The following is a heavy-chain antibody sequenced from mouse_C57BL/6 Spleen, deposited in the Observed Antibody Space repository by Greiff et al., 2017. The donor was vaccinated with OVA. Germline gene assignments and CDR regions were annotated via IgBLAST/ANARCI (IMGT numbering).Heavy chain of an antibody. CDR2: IDPSDSYT. CDR1: GYTFTSYW. CDR3: AREEFAY. Sequence: VQLQQPGAELVMPGASVKLSCKASGYTFTSYWMHWVKQRPGQGLEWIGEIDPSDSYTHYNQKFKGKSTLTVDKSSSTAYMQLSSLTSEDSAVYYWAREEFAYWGQGTLVTVSA. V-gene: IGHV1-69*01. J-gene: IGHJ3*01.